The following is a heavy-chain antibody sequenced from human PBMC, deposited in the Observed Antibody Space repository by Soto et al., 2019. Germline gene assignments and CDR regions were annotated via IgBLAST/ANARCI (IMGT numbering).Heavy chain of an antibody. J-gene: IGHJ6*02. CDR2: IYPGDSDT. V-gene: IGHV5-51*01. D-gene: IGHD6-13*01. CDR3: ARTYSSSWYYNYCYGMDV. Sequence: GESLKISCKGSGYSFTSYWIGWVRQMPGKGLEWMGIIYPGDSDTRYSPSFQGQVTISADKSISTAYLQWSSLKASDTAMYYCARTYSSSWYYNYCYGMDVWGQGTTVTVSS. CDR1: GYSFTSYW.